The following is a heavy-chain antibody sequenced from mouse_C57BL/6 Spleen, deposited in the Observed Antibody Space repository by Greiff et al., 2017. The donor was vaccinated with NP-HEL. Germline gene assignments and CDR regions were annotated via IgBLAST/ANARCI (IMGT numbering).Heavy chain of an antibody. V-gene: IGHV5-9-1*02. CDR2: ISSGGDYI. CDR1: GFTFSSYA. Sequence: EVKLMESGEGLVKPGGSLKLSCAASGFTFSSYAMSWVRQTPEKRLEWVAYISSGGDYIYYADTVKGRFTISRDNARNTLYLQMSSLKSEDTAMYYCTRAPYYYGSSLYAMDYWGQGTSVTVSS. J-gene: IGHJ4*01. CDR3: TRAPYYYGSSLYAMDY. D-gene: IGHD1-1*01.